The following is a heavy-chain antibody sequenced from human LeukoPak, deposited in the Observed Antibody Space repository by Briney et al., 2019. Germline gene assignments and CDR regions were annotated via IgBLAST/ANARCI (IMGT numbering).Heavy chain of an antibody. CDR2: ISGTGGTT. CDR1: GFTFSSYG. V-gene: IGHV3-23*01. J-gene: IGHJ6*03. Sequence: GGTLRLSCAASGFTFSSYGMSWVRQAPGKGLEWVSAISGTGGTTYYADSVKGRFTISRDNSKNTLYLQMSSLRADDTAVYYCARAPRFIVRGVHYYYMDVWGKGTTVTISS. D-gene: IGHD3-10*01. CDR3: ARAPRFIVRGVHYYYMDV.